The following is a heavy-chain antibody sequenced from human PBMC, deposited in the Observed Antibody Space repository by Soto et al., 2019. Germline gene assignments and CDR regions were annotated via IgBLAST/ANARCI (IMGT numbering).Heavy chain of an antibody. CDR2: IYYSGST. J-gene: IGHJ4*02. V-gene: IGHV4-59*08. D-gene: IGHD3-16*01. CDR1: GGSMSSYY. Sequence: QVQLQEWGPGLVKPSETLSLTCTVSGGSMSSYYWSWIRQPPGKGLEWIGYIYYSGSTNYNPSLKSRVTISVDTSKNQFSLKLNSVTAADTAVYYCARRWGGALDYWGQGTLVTVSS. CDR3: ARRWGGALDY.